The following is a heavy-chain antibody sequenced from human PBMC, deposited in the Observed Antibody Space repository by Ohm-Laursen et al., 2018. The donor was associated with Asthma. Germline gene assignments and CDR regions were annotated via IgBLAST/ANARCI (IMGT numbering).Heavy chain of an antibody. CDR1: GFTISTYW. CDR3: ARGEAVAD. Sequence: SLRLSCAASGFTISTYWMTWVRQAPGKGLEWVSNINSDGRTMYYADSVKGRFTISRDNAKNSLYLQMDSLRDEDTAVYYCARGEAVADWGQGTLVTVSS. V-gene: IGHV3-48*02. J-gene: IGHJ4*02. CDR2: INSDGRTM. D-gene: IGHD6-19*01.